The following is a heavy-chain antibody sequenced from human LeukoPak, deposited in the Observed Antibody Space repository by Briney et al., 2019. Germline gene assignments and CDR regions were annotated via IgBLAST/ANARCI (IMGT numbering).Heavy chain of an antibody. D-gene: IGHD3-3*01. CDR2: ISSSSSYI. Sequence: PGGSLRLSCAASGFTFSSYSMTWVRQAPGKGLEWVSSISSSSSYIYYADSVKGRFTISRDNAKNSLYLQMNSLRAEDTAVYYCARGTRGITIFGVATSPDYWGQGTLVTVSS. CDR1: GFTFSSYS. V-gene: IGHV3-21*01. J-gene: IGHJ4*02. CDR3: ARGTRGITIFGVATSPDY.